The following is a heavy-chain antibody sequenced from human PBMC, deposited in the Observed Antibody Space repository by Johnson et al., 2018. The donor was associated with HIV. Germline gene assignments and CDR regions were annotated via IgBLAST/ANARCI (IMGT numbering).Heavy chain of an antibody. CDR3: ARAGGWSGDTFDI. CDR2: IGTAGDT. V-gene: IGHV3-13*01. D-gene: IGHD3-10*01. Sequence: VQLVESGGGLVQPGGSLRLSCAASGFSVSTYDMHWVRQATGKGLDWVSVIGTAGDTYYLGSVKGRFTISRENAKNSLYLQMNSLRAGDTAVYYCARAGGWSGDTFDIWGQGTMVTVSS. J-gene: IGHJ3*02. CDR1: GFSVSTYD.